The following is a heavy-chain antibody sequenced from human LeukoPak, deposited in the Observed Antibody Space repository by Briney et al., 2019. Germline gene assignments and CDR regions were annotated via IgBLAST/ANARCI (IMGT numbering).Heavy chain of an antibody. CDR2: IYYSGST. Sequence: KASETLSLTCTVSGGSISSYYWSWIRQPPGKGLEWIGYIYYSGSTNYNPSLKSRVTISVDTSKNQFSLKLSSVTAADTAVYYCARGYSSGWYRFDYWGQGTLVTVSS. V-gene: IGHV4-59*12. D-gene: IGHD6-19*01. CDR3: ARGYSSGWYRFDY. CDR1: GGSISSYY. J-gene: IGHJ4*02.